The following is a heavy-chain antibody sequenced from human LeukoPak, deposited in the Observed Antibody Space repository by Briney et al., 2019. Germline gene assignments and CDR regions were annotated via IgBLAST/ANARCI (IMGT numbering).Heavy chain of an antibody. CDR2: IYSEGTT. J-gene: IGHJ6*02. D-gene: IGHD1-26*01. V-gene: IGHV3-53*01. CDR1: GFTVSSSY. Sequence: GGSLRLSCTGSGFTVSSSYMSWVRRAPGKGLEWVSLIYSEGTTYYADSVKGRFTISRDTSKNTLYLQMNSLRADDTAVYYCARESRLRRENYYYGLDVWGQGTTVTVSS. CDR3: ARESRLRRENYYYGLDV.